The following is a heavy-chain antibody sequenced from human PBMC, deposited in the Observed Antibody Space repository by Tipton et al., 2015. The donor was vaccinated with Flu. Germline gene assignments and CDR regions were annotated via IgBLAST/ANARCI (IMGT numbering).Heavy chain of an antibody. Sequence: TLSLTCGVYGGSFSDYYWGWVRQPPGKGLEWIGCISHSGRTYYNPSLKSRVTISVDTAKNQFSQRLSSVTAADTAVYYCARSTYYYGSGSADYWGQGTLVTVPS. CDR1: GGSFSDYY. V-gene: IGHV4-38-2*01. CDR3: ARSTYYYGSGSADY. D-gene: IGHD3-10*01. J-gene: IGHJ4*02. CDR2: ISHSGRT.